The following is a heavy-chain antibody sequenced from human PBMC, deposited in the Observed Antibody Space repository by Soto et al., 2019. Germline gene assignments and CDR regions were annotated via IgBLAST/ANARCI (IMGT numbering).Heavy chain of an antibody. CDR2: VNTYNGNP. CDR3: ARDSQYSTSWQRFDS. D-gene: IGHD6-13*01. V-gene: IGHV1-18*01. Sequence: GASVKVSCKASGYTFTNYAINWVRQAPGRGLEWMGWVNTYNGNPNYAQIFQGRVTMTTDTSTGTAYMELRSLKSDDSAIYYCARDSQYSTSWQRFDSWG. CDR1: GYTFTNYA. J-gene: IGHJ5*01.